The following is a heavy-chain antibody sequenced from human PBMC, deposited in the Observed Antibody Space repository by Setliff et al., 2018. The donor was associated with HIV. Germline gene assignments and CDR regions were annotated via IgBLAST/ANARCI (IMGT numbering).Heavy chain of an antibody. V-gene: IGHV3-7*01. D-gene: IGHD1-26*01. CDR1: GFTFSNYW. CDR2: IKQDGSEK. Sequence: GGSLRLSCAASGFTFSNYWMSWVRQAPGKGLEWVANIKQDGSEKYYADSVKGRFTISRDDAKNTLYLQMNSLRVEDTAVYYCVRAAEPHWGQGTVVTVSS. J-gene: IGHJ4*02. CDR3: VRAAEPH.